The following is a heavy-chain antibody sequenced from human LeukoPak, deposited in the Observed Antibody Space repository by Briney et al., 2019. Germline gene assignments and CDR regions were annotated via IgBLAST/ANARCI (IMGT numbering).Heavy chain of an antibody. Sequence: PGSSLRLSCAASGFTFSSFGMHWVRQAPGKGLEWVAVISYDGSNKYYADSVKGRFTISRDNSKNTLYLQMNSLRPEDTAVYYCAKDLVGGGFYDSSGCSFDYWGQGTLVTVSS. V-gene: IGHV3-30*18. CDR3: AKDLVGGGFYDSSGCSFDY. D-gene: IGHD3-22*01. J-gene: IGHJ4*02. CDR1: GFTFSSFG. CDR2: ISYDGSNK.